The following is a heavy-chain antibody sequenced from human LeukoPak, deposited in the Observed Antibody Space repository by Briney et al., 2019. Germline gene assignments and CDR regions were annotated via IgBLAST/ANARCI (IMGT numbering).Heavy chain of an antibody. CDR2: IYYDGSTK. V-gene: IGHV3-7*01. D-gene: IGHD3-22*01. Sequence: GGSLRLSCAASGFSFSTSWMAWVRQAPGKGLEWVGNIYYDGSTKYYGDSVKGRFTISRDNAKNSLFLQMNSLREEDTAVYYCASSHDSSGSDWGQGTMVTVSS. J-gene: IGHJ4*02. CDR3: ASSHDSSGSD. CDR1: GFSFSTSW.